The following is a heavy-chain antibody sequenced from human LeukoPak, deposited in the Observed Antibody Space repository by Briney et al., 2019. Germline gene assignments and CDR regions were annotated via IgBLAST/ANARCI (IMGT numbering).Heavy chain of an antibody. D-gene: IGHD6-19*01. Sequence: GGSLRLSCAASGFTFSNYEMKWVRRAPGEGLEWVSYIGSSGTLMYYADSVKGRFTVSRDNAKNSLYLQMNSLRAEDTAVYYCARGWAGNYWGQGTLVTVSS. CDR1: GFTFSNYE. V-gene: IGHV3-48*03. J-gene: IGHJ4*02. CDR2: IGSSGTLM. CDR3: ARGWAGNY.